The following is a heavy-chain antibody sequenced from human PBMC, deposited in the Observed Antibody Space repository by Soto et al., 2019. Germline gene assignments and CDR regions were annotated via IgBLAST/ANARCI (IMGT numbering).Heavy chain of an antibody. Sequence: GGSLRLSCAASGFTFSSHWMHWVRQVPGKGLVWVSRINSDGSSTSYADSVKGRFTISRDNAKNTLYLEMNNLRVEDTAVFYCARDFWRNGVCLDVWGQGTTVTVSS. V-gene: IGHV3-74*01. CDR3: ARDFWRNGVCLDV. D-gene: IGHD2-8*01. CDR2: INSDGSST. CDR1: GFTFSSHW. J-gene: IGHJ6*02.